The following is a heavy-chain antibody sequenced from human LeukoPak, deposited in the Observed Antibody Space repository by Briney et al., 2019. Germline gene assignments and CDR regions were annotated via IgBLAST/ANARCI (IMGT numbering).Heavy chain of an antibody. V-gene: IGHV3-48*04. CDR1: GFTFSSYS. CDR3: EGYCSSTSCYGTSY. J-gene: IGHJ4*02. CDR2: ISSSGSTI. Sequence: GGSLRLSCAASGFTFSSYSMNWVRQAPGKGLEWVSYISSSGSTIYYADSVKGRFTISRDNAKNSLYLQMNSLRAEDTALYYCEGYCSSTSCYGTSYWGQGTLVTVSS. D-gene: IGHD2-2*01.